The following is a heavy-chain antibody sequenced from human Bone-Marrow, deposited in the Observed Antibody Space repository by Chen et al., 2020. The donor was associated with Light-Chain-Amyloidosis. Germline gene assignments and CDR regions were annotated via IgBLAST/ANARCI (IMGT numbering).Heavy chain of an antibody. V-gene: IGHV3-53*01. D-gene: IGHD3-10*01. CDR2: IYSGGSK. J-gene: IGHJ4*02. CDR1: GFTVSSNY. Sequence: EVQLVESGGGLIQPGGSLRLSCAASGFTVSSNYMSWVPQAPGKGLEWVSVIYSGGSKDSADSVKGRFTISRDNSKNTLYLQMNSLRAEDTAVYYCAGTYGSGSYYADYWGQGTLVTVSS. CDR3: AGTYGSGSYYADY.